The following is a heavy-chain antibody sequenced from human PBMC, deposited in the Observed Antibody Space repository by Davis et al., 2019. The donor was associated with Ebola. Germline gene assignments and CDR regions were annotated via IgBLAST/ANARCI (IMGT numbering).Heavy chain of an antibody. V-gene: IGHV4-4*08. Sequence: MPSETLSLTCTVSGGSIIGSYCRWIRQAPGKGLEWIGYVYRTETIYYNPSLKSRVTLSVDTSKIQFSLKLNSVTAADTAMYYCAKHYRSPNDAVDIWGQGKMVTVSS. J-gene: IGHJ3*02. CDR3: AKHYRSPNDAVDI. CDR2: VYRTETI. D-gene: IGHD3-10*01. CDR1: GGSIIGSY.